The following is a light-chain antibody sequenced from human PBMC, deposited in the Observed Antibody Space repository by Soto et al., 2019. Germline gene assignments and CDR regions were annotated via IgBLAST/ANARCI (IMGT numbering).Light chain of an antibody. CDR3: QQYHSYWT. J-gene: IGKJ1*01. CDR1: QNSRSR. Sequence: DIQMTQSPSTLSASVGDRVTITWRASQNSRSRMAWFQQKPGKAPKLLIYDASSLESGVPQRFSGSGSGTEFTLTISSLQTDDFSTYYCQQYHSYWTFGQGTKVDIK. V-gene: IGKV1-5*01. CDR2: DAS.